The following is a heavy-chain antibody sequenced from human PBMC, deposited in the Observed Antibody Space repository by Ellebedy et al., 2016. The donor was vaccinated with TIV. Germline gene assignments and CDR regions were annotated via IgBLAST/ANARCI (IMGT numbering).Heavy chain of an antibody. CDR3: ARDPPHCTNGACYTMDH. CDR2: ITSSSDYI. CDR1: GFTFSSYS. Sequence: GESLKISXAASGFTFSSYSMNWVRQAPGKGLEWVSSITSSSDYIYSADSMKGRFTISRDNAKNSLYLQMNSLRAEDTAVYCCARDPPHCTNGACYTMDHWGQGTLVTVSS. J-gene: IGHJ4*02. V-gene: IGHV3-21*01. D-gene: IGHD2-8*01.